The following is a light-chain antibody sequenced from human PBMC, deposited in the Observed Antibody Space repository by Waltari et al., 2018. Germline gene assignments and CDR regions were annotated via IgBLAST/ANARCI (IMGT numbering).Light chain of an antibody. V-gene: IGKV3-11*01. CDR3: QQRRNWPLT. CDR2: DAY. Sequence: EIVLTQSPGTLSLSTGERATLSCRASQNVFSELAWYQQQPGQAPRLLIYDAYNRATGTPARFSGSGYGTDFTLTISGLEPEDVAVYYCQQRRNWPLTFGQGTRLEI. J-gene: IGKJ5*01. CDR1: QNVFSE.